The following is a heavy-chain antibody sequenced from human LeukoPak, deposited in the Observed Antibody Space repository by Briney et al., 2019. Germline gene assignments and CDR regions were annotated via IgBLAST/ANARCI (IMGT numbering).Heavy chain of an antibody. Sequence: GRSLRLSCAASGFTFNSYSMHWVRQAPGKGLEWVAVISSDASITYSADSVKGRFTVSRDNSKDTLYLQMNSLRGEDTAVYYCAKERQEGATPFDYWGQGSLVTVSS. D-gene: IGHD1-26*01. CDR3: AKERQEGATPFDY. J-gene: IGHJ4*02. CDR2: ISSDASIT. CDR1: GFTFNSYS. V-gene: IGHV3-30*04.